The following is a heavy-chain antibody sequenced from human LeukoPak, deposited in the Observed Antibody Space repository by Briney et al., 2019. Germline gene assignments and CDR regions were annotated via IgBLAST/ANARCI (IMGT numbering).Heavy chain of an antibody. CDR1: GVTVGDGY. V-gene: IGHV3-11*06. CDR2: ISSSSSYT. J-gene: IGHJ4*02. CDR3: ARVGLRDY. Sequence: ALTLSYATSGVTVGDGYRGYIRGGPGNGLECVSYISSSSSYTNYADSVKGRFTISRDNAKNSLYLQMDSLRAEDADVYYCARVGLRDYWGQGTLVTVSS. D-gene: IGHD5-18*01.